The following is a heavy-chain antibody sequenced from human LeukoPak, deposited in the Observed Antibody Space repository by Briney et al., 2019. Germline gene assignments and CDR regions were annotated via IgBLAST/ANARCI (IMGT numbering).Heavy chain of an antibody. Sequence: GGSLRLSCAASGFAFSNSAMSWVRQPPEKGLEWVSAISTSADNTYHADSVRGRFTISRDNSKNTLYLQINSLRAEDTAVYYCANTMIRGVTSGYWGQGTLVTVSS. V-gene: IGHV3-23*01. CDR2: ISTSADNT. J-gene: IGHJ4*02. CDR1: GFAFSNSA. CDR3: ANTMIRGVTSGY. D-gene: IGHD3-10*01.